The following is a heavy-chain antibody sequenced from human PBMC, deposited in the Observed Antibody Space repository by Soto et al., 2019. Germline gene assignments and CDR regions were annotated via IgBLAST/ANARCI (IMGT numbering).Heavy chain of an antibody. J-gene: IGHJ4*02. CDR2: ISYDGSKK. CDR1: GFTFRSYA. V-gene: IGHV3-30-3*01. Sequence: PGGSLRLSCGASGFTFRSYAMHWVRQTPGKGLEWVAVISYDGSKKHYADSVKGRFSISRDNAKNMLYLQMDSLSSEDTAVYYCVRSMIIVVRLIGLDYWGQGTLVTVSS. D-gene: IGHD3-22*01. CDR3: VRSMIIVVRLIGLDY.